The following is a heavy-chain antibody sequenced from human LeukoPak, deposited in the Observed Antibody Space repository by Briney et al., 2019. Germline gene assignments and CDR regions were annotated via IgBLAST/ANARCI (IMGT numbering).Heavy chain of an antibody. Sequence: AASVKVSCKASGYTFTGYYMHWVRQAPGQGLEWMGWINPNSGGTNYAQKVQGMVTMTKDTSISTAYMELSRLRSDDTAVYFCARAVVVVPAAIYYDSSGYLFDYWGQGTLVTVSS. CDR3: ARAVVVVPAAIYYDSSGYLFDY. CDR2: INPNSGGT. CDR1: GYTFTGYY. V-gene: IGHV1-2*02. D-gene: IGHD2-2*02. J-gene: IGHJ4*02.